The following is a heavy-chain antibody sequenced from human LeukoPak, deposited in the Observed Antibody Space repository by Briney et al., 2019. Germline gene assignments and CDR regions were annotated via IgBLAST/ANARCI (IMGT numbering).Heavy chain of an antibody. V-gene: IGHV6-1*01. CDR1: GDSVSSNSAS. J-gene: IGHJ5*02. D-gene: IGHD1-26*01. Sequence: QTLPLTCAISGDSVSSNSASWNWIRQSPSRGLEWLGRTYYRSKWNSDYAVSVKSRITINPDTSKNQFSLHLNSVTPEDTAVYYCARDPDSSYEWGPFDPWGQGTLVTVSS. CDR2: TYYRSKWNS. CDR3: ARDPDSSYEWGPFDP.